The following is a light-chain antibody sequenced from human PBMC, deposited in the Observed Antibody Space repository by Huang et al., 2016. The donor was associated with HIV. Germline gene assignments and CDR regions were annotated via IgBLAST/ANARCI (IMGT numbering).Light chain of an antibody. Sequence: EIILTQSPAPLSLSPGERATLSCRASQSVSSYLAWYQQKPGQAPRLLIYDASNRATGIPARFSGSGSGTDFTLTISSLEPEDFAVYYCQQRSNRPPLTFGGGTKVEIK. CDR2: DAS. V-gene: IGKV3-11*01. CDR3: QQRSNRPPLT. CDR1: QSVSSY. J-gene: IGKJ4*01.